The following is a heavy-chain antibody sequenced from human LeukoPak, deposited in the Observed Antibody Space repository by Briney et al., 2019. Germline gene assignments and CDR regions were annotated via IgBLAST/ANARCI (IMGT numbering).Heavy chain of an antibody. CDR1: GYTFTGYY. D-gene: IGHD3-10*01. CDR3: ARGRGQYYGSGSPLDY. CDR2: INPNSGGT. V-gene: IGHV1-2*02. J-gene: IGHJ4*02. Sequence: ASVKVSCKASGYTFTGYYMHWVRQAPGQGLEWMGWINPNSGGTNYAQKFQGRVTMTRDTSISTAYMELSRLRSDDTAVYYCARGRGQYYGSGSPLDYWGRGTLVTVSS.